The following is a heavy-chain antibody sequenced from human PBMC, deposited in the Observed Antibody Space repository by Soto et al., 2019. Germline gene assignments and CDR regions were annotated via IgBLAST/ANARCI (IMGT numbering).Heavy chain of an antibody. V-gene: IGHV3-30*03. Sequence: QAQLVESGGGVVQPGRSLRLSCAASGFTFSSYGMHWVRQAPGTGLEWVAVISYDGGLQHYADSVKGRFTISRDNSKNMVLLQMHILRAEDTAVYYCVSDRGYGHASVPYSWGQGTLVSVSS. CDR3: VSDRGYGHASVPYS. D-gene: IGHD5-18*01. J-gene: IGHJ4*02. CDR2: ISYDGGLQ. CDR1: GFTFSSYG.